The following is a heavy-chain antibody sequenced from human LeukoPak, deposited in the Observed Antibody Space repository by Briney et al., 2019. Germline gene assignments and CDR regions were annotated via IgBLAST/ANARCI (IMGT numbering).Heavy chain of an antibody. J-gene: IGHJ4*02. CDR2: IYYSGST. D-gene: IGHD5-18*01. V-gene: IGHV4-59*01. Sequence: SETLSLTCTVFGGSISSYYWSWIRQPPGKGLEWIGYIYYSGSTNYNPSLKSRVTISVDTSKNQFSLKLSSVTAADTAVYYCARCFVSYGVLDWGQGTLVTVSS. CDR3: ARCFVSYGVLD. CDR1: GGSISSYY.